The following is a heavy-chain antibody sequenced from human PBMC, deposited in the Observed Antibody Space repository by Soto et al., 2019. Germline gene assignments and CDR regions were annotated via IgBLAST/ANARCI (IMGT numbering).Heavy chain of an antibody. D-gene: IGHD5-18*01. CDR1: GFTFSDYY. J-gene: IGHJ4*02. CDR2: ISSTISYT. CDR3: ARYIYGYVDY. Sequence: GGSLRLSCAASGFTFSDYYMSWIRQAPGKWLEWVSYISSTISYTHYADSVKGRFTISRDNAKNSLYLQMNSLRAEDTAVYYCARYIYGYVDYWGQGTLVTVSS. V-gene: IGHV3-11*06.